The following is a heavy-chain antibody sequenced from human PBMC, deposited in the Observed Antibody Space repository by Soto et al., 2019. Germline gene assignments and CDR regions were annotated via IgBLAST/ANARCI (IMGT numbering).Heavy chain of an antibody. J-gene: IGHJ4*02. CDR1: GFTFSSYG. D-gene: IGHD4-17*01. CDR3: AKDYGDYYFDY. V-gene: IGHV3-30*18. Sequence: PGGSLRLSCAASGFTFSSYGMHWVRQAPGKGLEWVAVISYDGSNKYYADSVKGRFTISRDNSKNTLYLQMNSPRAEDTAVYYCAKDYGDYYFDYWGQGTLVTVSS. CDR2: ISYDGSNK.